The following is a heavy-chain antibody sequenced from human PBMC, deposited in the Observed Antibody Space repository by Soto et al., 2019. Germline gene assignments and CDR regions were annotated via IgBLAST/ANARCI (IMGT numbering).Heavy chain of an antibody. CDR1: GFTFSSYW. D-gene: IGHD2-15*01. CDR2: IYGDGGNT. J-gene: IGHJ4*02. V-gene: IGHV3-74*01. CDR3: VRSGGYCSGGNCYPHFDY. Sequence: PGGSLRLSCAASGFTFSSYWMHWVRQALGKGLVWASRIYGDGGNTAYADSVKGRFTISRDNAKNTVYLQMNSLRAEDTAVYYCVRSGGYCSGGNCYPHFDYWGQGTLVTVSS.